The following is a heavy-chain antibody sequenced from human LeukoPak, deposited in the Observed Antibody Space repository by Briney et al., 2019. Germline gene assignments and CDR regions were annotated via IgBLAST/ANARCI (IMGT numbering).Heavy chain of an antibody. Sequence: SVKVSCKASGFTFTSFAVQWVRQARGQRLEWIGWIVVGSGNTNYAQKFQERVTITRDMSTSTAYMELSSLRSEDTAVYYCAADRLEWLSIWGQGTLVTVSS. CDR2: IVVGSGNT. CDR1: GFTFTSFA. V-gene: IGHV1-58*01. D-gene: IGHD3-3*01. CDR3: AADRLEWLSI. J-gene: IGHJ4*02.